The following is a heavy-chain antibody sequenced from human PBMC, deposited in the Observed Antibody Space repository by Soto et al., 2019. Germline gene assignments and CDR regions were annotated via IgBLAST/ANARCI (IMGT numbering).Heavy chain of an antibody. CDR1: GYTFSNYY. D-gene: IGHD1-26*01. V-gene: IGHV1-46*03. Sequence: ASVKVSCKASGYTFSNYYMHWVRQAPGQGLEWMGIINPSGGRTSYAQEFQGRVTMTRDTSTSTVYMEVSSLRSEDTAVYYCARGSGGVDYWGQGTLVTVSS. CDR3: ARGSGGVDY. J-gene: IGHJ4*02. CDR2: INPSGGRT.